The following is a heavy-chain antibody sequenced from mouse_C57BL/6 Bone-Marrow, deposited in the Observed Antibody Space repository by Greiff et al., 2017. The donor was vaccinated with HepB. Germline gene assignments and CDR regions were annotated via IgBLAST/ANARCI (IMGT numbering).Heavy chain of an antibody. J-gene: IGHJ4*01. CDR1: GFSLTSYG. Sequence: VKLVESGPGLVQPSQSLSITCTVSGFSLTSYGVHWVRQSPGKGLEWLGVIWSGGSTDYNAAFISRLSISKDNSKSQVFFKMNSLQADDTAIYYCARPLTTGDAMDYWGQVTSVTVSS. CDR3: ARPLTTGDAMDY. V-gene: IGHV2-2*01. D-gene: IGHD1-1*01. CDR2: IWSGGST.